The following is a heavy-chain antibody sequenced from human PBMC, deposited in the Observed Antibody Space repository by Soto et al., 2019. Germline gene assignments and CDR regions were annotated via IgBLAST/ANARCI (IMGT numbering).Heavy chain of an antibody. CDR1: GYTFTGYY. J-gene: IGHJ5*02. CDR2: INPNSGGT. Sequence: ASVKVSCKASGYTFTGYYMHWVRQAPGQGLEWMGWINPNSGGTNYAQKFQGWVTMTRDTSISTAYMELSRLRSDDTAVYYCARGAEIWSGYYLAWGSPNWFDPSCQATLVTLSS. CDR3: ARGAEIWSGYYLAWGSPNWFDP. D-gene: IGHD3-3*01. V-gene: IGHV1-2*04.